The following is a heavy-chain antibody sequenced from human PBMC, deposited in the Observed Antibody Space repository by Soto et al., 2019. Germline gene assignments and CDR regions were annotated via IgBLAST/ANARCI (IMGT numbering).Heavy chain of an antibody. D-gene: IGHD6-19*01. CDR3: AKDRSSGWEYFDY. J-gene: IGHJ4*02. Sequence: EVQLLESGGGVVQPGGSLRLSCAASGFTFRSYAMSWVRQAPGKGLEWVSAISGSGGSTYYADAVKGRFTISRDNSKNTLYLQMNSLRAEDTAVYYCAKDRSSGWEYFDYWGQGTLVTVSS. CDR2: ISGSGGST. V-gene: IGHV3-23*01. CDR1: GFTFRSYA.